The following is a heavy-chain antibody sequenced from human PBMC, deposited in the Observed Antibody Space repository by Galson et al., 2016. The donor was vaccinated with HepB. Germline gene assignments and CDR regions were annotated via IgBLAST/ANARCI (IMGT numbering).Heavy chain of an antibody. J-gene: IGHJ4*02. CDR3: VRDFGGAQDY. Sequence: SLRLSCAASGFDLRGYAMTWVRQSPGKGLVWVSRLNPDQSTIGYAGSVKGRFTISRDNVKNTLYLQMNSLRAEDTASYYCVRDFGGAQDYWGQGALVTVSS. CDR1: GFDLRGYA. D-gene: IGHD3-10*01. CDR2: LNPDQSTI. V-gene: IGHV3-74*01.